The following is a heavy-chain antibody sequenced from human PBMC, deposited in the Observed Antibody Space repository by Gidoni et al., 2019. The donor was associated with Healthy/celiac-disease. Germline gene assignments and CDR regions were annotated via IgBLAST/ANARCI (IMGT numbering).Heavy chain of an antibody. D-gene: IGHD3-22*01. CDR1: GYSFTSHW. Sequence: EVQLVQSGAEVQKPGESLKISCKGSGYSFTSHWIGWVRQMPGKGLEWMGIIYPGDSDTRYSPSFQGQVTISADNSISTAYLQWSSLKASDTAMYYCARRAYYDSSGYLSPPLFDYWGQGTLVTVSS. CDR2: IYPGDSDT. CDR3: ARRAYYDSSGYLSPPLFDY. V-gene: IGHV5-51*03. J-gene: IGHJ4*02.